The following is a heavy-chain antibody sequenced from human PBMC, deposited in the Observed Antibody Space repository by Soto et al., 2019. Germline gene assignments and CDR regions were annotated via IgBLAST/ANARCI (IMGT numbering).Heavy chain of an antibody. Sequence: EVQLLESGGGFIHPGGSLKLSCAPSGCSFSSFAMNWVRRAPGKGLEWVSIISGSADSTFYADSVKGRFTISRDNSKSTLYLQINSLRAEDTAVYYCAKTRGAMIYAISVYGMDVWGQGTTVTVSS. CDR1: GCSFSSFA. J-gene: IGHJ6*02. D-gene: IGHD2-8*01. V-gene: IGHV3-23*01. CDR3: AKTRGAMIYAISVYGMDV. CDR2: ISGSADST.